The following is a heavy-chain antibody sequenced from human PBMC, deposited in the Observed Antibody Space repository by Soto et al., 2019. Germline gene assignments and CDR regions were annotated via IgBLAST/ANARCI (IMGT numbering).Heavy chain of an antibody. D-gene: IGHD5-12*01. CDR1: GFTFSSYT. Sequence: LRLSCAASGFTFSSYTMHWVRQAPGKGLEWVALISYDGLNTYFADSVKGRFTISRDNSKNTLYLQLNSLKLEDTAVYYCARDQRGCNDGPFDFWGQGTLVTVSS. CDR2: ISYDGLNT. CDR3: ARDQRGCNDGPFDF. V-gene: IGHV3-30-3*01. J-gene: IGHJ4*02.